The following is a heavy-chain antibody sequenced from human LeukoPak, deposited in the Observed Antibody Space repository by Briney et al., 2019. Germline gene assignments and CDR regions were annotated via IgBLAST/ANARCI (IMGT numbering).Heavy chain of an antibody. CDR1: GYGFTSYW. CDR3: ARLWARVAAAGTHYYYYMDV. CDR2: IYPGDSDT. J-gene: IGHJ6*03. D-gene: IGHD6-13*01. V-gene: IGHV5-51*01. Sequence: GASLKISCKGSGYGFTSYWIGWVRQMPGKGLEWMGIIYPGDSDTRYSPSFQGQVTISADKSIRTAYLQWSSLKASDTAMYYCARLWARVAAAGTHYYYYMDVWGKGTTVTVSS.